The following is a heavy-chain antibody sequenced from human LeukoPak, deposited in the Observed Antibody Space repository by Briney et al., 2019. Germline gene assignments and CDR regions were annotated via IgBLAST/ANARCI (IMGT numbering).Heavy chain of an antibody. CDR2: ISSSSSTI. V-gene: IGHV3-48*04. CDR3: ASGAPSAFDI. CDR1: GFTFSSYS. J-gene: IGHJ3*02. Sequence: GGSLRLSCAASGFTFSSYSMNWVRQAPGKGLEWVSYISSSSSTIYYADSVKGRFTISRDNAKNSLYLQMNSLRAEDTAVYYCASGAPSAFDIWGQRTMVTVSS. D-gene: IGHD3-16*01.